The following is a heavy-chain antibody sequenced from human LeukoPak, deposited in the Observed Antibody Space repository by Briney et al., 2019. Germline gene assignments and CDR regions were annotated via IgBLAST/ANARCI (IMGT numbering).Heavy chain of an antibody. D-gene: IGHD5-12*01. CDR2: FHSSGST. CDR1: GASINSSTYF. Sequence: PSGTLSLTCAVSGASINSSTYFWGWVRQPPGKGLEWVGSFHSSGSTYYSPSLKSRVTISVDTSKNQFSLKVRSVTAADTAVYYCAGHGGGYDLYYFDYWGQGTLVPVFS. CDR3: AGHGGGYDLYYFDY. V-gene: IGHV4-39*01. J-gene: IGHJ4*02.